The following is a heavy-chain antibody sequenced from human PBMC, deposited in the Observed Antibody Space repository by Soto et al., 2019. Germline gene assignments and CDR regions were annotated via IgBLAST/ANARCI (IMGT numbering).Heavy chain of an antibody. CDR3: ARGGGILLWFGEIIFDY. Sequence: QVQLVQSGAEVKKPGSSVKVSCKASGGTFSSYTISWVRQAPGQGLEWMGRIIPILGIANYAQKFQGRVTITADKPTSTAYMELSSLRSEDTAVYYCARGGGILLWFGEIIFDYWGQGTLVTVSS. V-gene: IGHV1-69*02. D-gene: IGHD3-10*01. CDR1: GGTFSSYT. CDR2: IIPILGIA. J-gene: IGHJ4*02.